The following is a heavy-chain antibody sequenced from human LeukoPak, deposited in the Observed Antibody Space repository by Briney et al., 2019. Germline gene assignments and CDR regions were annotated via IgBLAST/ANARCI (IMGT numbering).Heavy chain of an antibody. CDR3: ARVPEGSSSWYYFDY. V-gene: IGHV1-2*02. J-gene: IGHJ4*02. CDR2: INPNSGGT. CDR1: GYTFTGYY. Sequence: GASVKVSCKASGYTFTGYYMHWVRQAPGQGLEWMGWINPNSGGTNYAQKFQGRVTMTRDTSISTAYMELSRLRSDDTAVYYCARVPEGSSSWYYFDYWGQGTLVTVSS. D-gene: IGHD6-13*01.